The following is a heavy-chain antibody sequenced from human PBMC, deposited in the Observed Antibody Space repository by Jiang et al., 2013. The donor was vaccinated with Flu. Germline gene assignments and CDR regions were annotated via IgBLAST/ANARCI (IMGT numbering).Heavy chain of an antibody. CDR3: ARDGIVGATMWFDP. CDR2: YNGNT. V-gene: IGHV1-18*01. D-gene: IGHD1-26*01. J-gene: IGHJ5*02. Sequence: YNGNTNYAQKLQGRVTMTTDTSTSTAYMELRSLRSDDTAVYYCARDGIVGATMWFDPWGQGTLVTVSS.